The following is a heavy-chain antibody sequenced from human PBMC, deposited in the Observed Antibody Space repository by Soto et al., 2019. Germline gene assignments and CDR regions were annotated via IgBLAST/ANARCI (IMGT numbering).Heavy chain of an antibody. V-gene: IGHV4-4*02. Sequence: QVRLQESGPGLVKPSGTLSLTCLVSGDSMSSPNWWTWVRQAPVKGLEWIAEIHHSGATNYSPSLKSRAVISIDKSNNQFSLQLTSVTAADTAVYYCATGSPYYYGSGGMWDSWGRGALVTVSS. J-gene: IGHJ4*02. D-gene: IGHD3-10*01. CDR2: IHHSGAT. CDR1: GDSMSSPNW. CDR3: ATGSPYYYGSGGMWDS.